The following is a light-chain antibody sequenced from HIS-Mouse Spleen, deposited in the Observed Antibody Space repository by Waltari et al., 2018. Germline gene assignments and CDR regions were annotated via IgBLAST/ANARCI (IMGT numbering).Light chain of an antibody. Sequence: QSALTQPASVSGSPGQSITISCTGTSSDGGSYHLFSWYQQHPGKAPKLMIYEGSKRPSGVSNRFSGSKSGNTASLTISGLQAEDEADYYCCSYAGSSTVVFGGGTKLTVL. J-gene: IGLJ2*01. CDR1: SSDGGSYHL. CDR3: CSYAGSSTVV. CDR2: EGS. V-gene: IGLV2-23*01.